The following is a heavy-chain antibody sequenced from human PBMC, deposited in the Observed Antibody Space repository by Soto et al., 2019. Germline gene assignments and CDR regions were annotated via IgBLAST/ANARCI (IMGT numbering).Heavy chain of an antibody. Sequence: SETLSLTCAVCGGSFSGYYWSWIRQPPGKXLEWIGEINHSGSTNYNPSLKSRVTISVDTSKNQFSLKLSSVTAADTAVYYCARGRAAGSSSWYYYYYDMDVWGQGTTVSVSS. V-gene: IGHV4-34*01. J-gene: IGHJ6*02. CDR1: GGSFSGYY. CDR2: INHSGST. CDR3: ARGRAAGSSSWYYYYYDMDV. D-gene: IGHD6-13*01.